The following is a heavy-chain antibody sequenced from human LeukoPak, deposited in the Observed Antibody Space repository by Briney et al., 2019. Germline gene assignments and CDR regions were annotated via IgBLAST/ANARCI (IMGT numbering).Heavy chain of an antibody. Sequence: GGSLRLSCAASGFTFSSYAMSWVRQAPGKGLNWFSAISGSGVTTYYADSVKGRFTISRGNSKNTLYLQMDSLRAEVTAVYYCAKSQQPYCSGGSCFDAFDIWGQGTMVTVSS. CDR1: GFTFSSYA. CDR2: ISGSGVTT. CDR3: AKSQQPYCSGGSCFDAFDI. D-gene: IGHD2-15*01. V-gene: IGHV3-23*01. J-gene: IGHJ3*02.